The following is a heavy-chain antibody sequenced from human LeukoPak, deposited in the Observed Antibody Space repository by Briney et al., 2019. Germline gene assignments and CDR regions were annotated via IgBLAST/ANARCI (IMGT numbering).Heavy chain of an antibody. D-gene: IGHD3-3*01. V-gene: IGHV1-46*01. CDR3: ARTGITTYYYYGMDV. J-gene: IGHJ6*02. CDR1: GYTFTSYY. CDR2: INPSGGST. Sequence: ASVKVSCKASGYTFTSYYMHWVRQAPEQGLEWMGIINPSGGSTSYAQKFQGRVTMTRDTSTSTVYMELSSLRSEDTAVYYCARTGITTYYYYGMDVWGQGTTVTVSS.